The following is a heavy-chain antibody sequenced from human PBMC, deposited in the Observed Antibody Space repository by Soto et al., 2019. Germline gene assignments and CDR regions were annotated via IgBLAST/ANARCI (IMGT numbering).Heavy chain of an antibody. CDR2: ISIDGRST. Sequence: EVQLLESGGGLVQSGGSLRLSCAASGFTFSSYWMFWVRQAPGKGLVWVSRISIDGRSTNYADSVKGRFTISRDNAKNTLYLQMNSLRAEDTAVYYCARGPYQQWYGMDVWGQGTTVTVSS. V-gene: IGHV3-74*01. CDR1: GFTFSSYW. CDR3: ARGPYQQWYGMDV. D-gene: IGHD6-19*01. J-gene: IGHJ6*02.